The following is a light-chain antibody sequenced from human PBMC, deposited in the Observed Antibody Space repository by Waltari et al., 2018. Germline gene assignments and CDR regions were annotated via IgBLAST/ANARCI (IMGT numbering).Light chain of an antibody. V-gene: IGKV1-39*01. J-gene: IGKJ2*01. CDR2: TAS. CDR3: LQSNSTPYA. CDR1: QSISTY. Sequence: TQMSQPPSSLSASVAVRVTITCRAGQSISTYLHWYQQKPGKGPKLPISTASSLQTGIPSTFGGSGSETDYTLANSSLQPEDVATYYCLQSNSTPYAFGRGTKLEI.